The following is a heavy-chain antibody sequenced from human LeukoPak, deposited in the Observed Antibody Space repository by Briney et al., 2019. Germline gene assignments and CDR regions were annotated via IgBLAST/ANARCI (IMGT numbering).Heavy chain of an antibody. CDR1: GLNFGSYD. CDR2: INTDGSNT. J-gene: IGHJ3*02. V-gene: IGHV3-23*01. Sequence: GGSLRLSCAASGLNFGSYDMNWVRQAPGKGLEYVSTINTDGSNTWYADSVKGRFTISRDNSKNTVFLQMNNLRHEDTATYYCAKRVNGAFDIWGQGTMDSVSS. CDR3: AKRVNGAFDI.